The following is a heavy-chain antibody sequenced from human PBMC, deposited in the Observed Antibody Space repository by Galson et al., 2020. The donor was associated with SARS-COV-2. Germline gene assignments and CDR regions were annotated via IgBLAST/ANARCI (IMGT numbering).Heavy chain of an antibody. D-gene: IGHD3-22*01. CDR2: ISGSGANT. J-gene: IGHJ4*02. Sequence: GGSLRLSCADSGLAFSYAMCWVRQAPGGGLAWVSAISGSGANTYYADSVKGRFTISRDNAKYTVDLVMDSLRAEDTAMYYCAKIGNDGYYFDLWGPGTLVTVSS. V-gene: IGHV3-23*01. CDR3: AKIGNDGYYFDL. CDR1: GLAFSYA.